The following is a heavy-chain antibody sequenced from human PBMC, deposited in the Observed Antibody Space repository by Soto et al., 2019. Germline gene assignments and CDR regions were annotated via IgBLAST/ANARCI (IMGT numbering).Heavy chain of an antibody. CDR2: ISAYNGNT. V-gene: IGHV1-18*01. Sequence: GXSVKVSCQASGYTFTSYGIIWVRQAPGQGLEWMGWISAYNGNTNYAQKLQGRVTMTTDTSTSTAYMELRSLRSDDTAVYYCARDRGYCSSTSCYTYNWFDPWGQGTLVTVSS. CDR1: GYTFTSYG. CDR3: ARDRGYCSSTSCYTYNWFDP. J-gene: IGHJ5*02. D-gene: IGHD2-2*02.